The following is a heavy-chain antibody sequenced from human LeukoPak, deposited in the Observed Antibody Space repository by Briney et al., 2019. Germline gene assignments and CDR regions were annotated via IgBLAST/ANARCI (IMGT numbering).Heavy chain of an antibody. CDR1: GFTFSNAW. D-gene: IGHD1-26*01. Sequence: GGSLRLSCAAPGFTFSNAWMNWVRQAPGKGLEWVGRIKSKIDGGTTDYAAPVKGRFTVSRDDSENTLFLQMNSLETDDTAVYYCTTDLSGSYSDYFDSWGQGTLVTVSS. J-gene: IGHJ4*02. V-gene: IGHV3-15*01. CDR3: TTDLSGSYSDYFDS. CDR2: IKSKIDGGTT.